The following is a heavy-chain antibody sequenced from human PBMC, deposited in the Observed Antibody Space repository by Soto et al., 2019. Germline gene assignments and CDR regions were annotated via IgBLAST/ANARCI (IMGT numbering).Heavy chain of an antibody. J-gene: IGHJ3*02. CDR3: ARCVYGSGNYYTGLSAFDI. CDR1: GGTFSDYG. D-gene: IGHD3-10*01. V-gene: IGHV1-69*06. CDR2: TIPVFNTA. Sequence: ASVKVSCKASGGTFSDYGVAWLRQAPGQGLEWMGGTIPVFNTAKYAQRFQGRVTVTADKFTNIAYMELSSLRSEDTGFYFCARCVYGSGNYYTGLSAFDIWGQGTMVTVSS.